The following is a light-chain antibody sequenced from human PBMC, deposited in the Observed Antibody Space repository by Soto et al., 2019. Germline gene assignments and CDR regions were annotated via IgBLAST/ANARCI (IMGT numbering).Light chain of an antibody. Sequence: DLQLTQSPSFLSASVGDRVTITCRASQGLSSDLAWYQQKPGKAPKLLIYAASTLQSGVPSRFSGSGSVTEFTLTISSLQPEDFANYYCQHLNSYPITFGQGTRLEIK. CDR1: QGLSSD. CDR2: AAS. CDR3: QHLNSYPIT. J-gene: IGKJ5*01. V-gene: IGKV1-9*01.